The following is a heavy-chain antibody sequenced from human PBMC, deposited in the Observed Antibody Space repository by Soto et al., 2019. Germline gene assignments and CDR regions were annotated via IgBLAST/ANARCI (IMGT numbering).Heavy chain of an antibody. CDR1: GFTVSSNY. V-gene: IGHV3-66*01. CDR3: ARDFGSDATGYYGMDV. J-gene: IGHJ6*02. Sequence: GGSLRLSCAASGFTVSSNYMSWVRQTPGKGLERVSLIYSGGAIVYADSVMGRFTVSRDNSRNTLYLQMNSLRAEDTAVYFCARDFGSDATGYYGMDVWGQGTAVTVSS. CDR2: IYSGGAI. D-gene: IGHD3-10*01.